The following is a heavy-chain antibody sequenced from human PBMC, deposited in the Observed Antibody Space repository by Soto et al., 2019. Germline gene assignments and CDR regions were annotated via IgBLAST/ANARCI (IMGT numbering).Heavy chain of an antibody. V-gene: IGHV1-18*01. CDR3: ARDRYGDYDRSGYYGMDV. Sequence: QVQLVQSGIEVKNPGASVKVSCKASGYMFITYGISWVRLAPGQGPEWMGWISTYNGDTNYAQRFHGRVNLTTDRSTSTAYMEVRSLRSDDTAVYYCARDRYGDYDRSGYYGMDVWGQGTPVTVSS. J-gene: IGHJ6*02. CDR1: GYMFITYG. CDR2: ISTYNGDT. D-gene: IGHD4-17*01.